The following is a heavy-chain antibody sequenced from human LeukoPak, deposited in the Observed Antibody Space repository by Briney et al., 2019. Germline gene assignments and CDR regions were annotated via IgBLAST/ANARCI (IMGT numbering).Heavy chain of an antibody. Sequence: ASVKVSCKASGYTFTSYGISWVRQAPGQGLEWMGWISAYNGNTNYAQKLQGRVTMTTDTSTSTAYMELRSLRSDDTAVYYCARGPITMVRGVMLSVARNDYWGQRTLVTVSS. V-gene: IGHV1-18*01. J-gene: IGHJ4*02. D-gene: IGHD3-10*01. CDR3: ARGPITMVRGVMLSVARNDY. CDR1: GYTFTSYG. CDR2: ISAYNGNT.